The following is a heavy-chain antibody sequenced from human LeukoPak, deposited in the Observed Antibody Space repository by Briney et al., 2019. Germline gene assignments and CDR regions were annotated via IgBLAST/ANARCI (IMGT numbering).Heavy chain of an antibody. CDR2: INQVESER. J-gene: IGHJ6*03. V-gene: IGHV3-7*01. Sequence: GGSLRLSCAASGFTFSNNWMAWVRQAPGKGLEWVANINQVESERYYVDCVRGRFTISRDNAKNSLYLQMDSLRAEDSAVYYCARDYHYFMDVWGKGTTVTVS. CDR3: ARDYHYFMDV. CDR1: GFTFSNNW.